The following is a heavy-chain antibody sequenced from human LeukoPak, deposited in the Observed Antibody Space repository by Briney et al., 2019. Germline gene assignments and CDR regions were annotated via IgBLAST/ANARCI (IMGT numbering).Heavy chain of an antibody. CDR1: GFTFDDYG. CDR3: ARSPIAVASFDY. J-gene: IGHJ4*02. CDR2: INWNGGST. D-gene: IGHD6-19*01. V-gene: IGHV3-20*04. Sequence: GGSLRLSCAASGFTFDDYGMSWVRQAPGKGLEWVSGINWNGGSTGYADSVKGRFTISKDNAKNSLYLQMNSLRAEDTALYYCARSPIAVASFDYWGQGTLVTVSS.